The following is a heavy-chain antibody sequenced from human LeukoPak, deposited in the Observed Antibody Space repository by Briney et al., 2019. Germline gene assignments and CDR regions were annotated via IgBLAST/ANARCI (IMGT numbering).Heavy chain of an antibody. V-gene: IGHV4-34*01. J-gene: IGHJ4*02. CDR3: AIQHATVVIDY. CDR1: GGSFSGYY. CDR2: INHSGST. Sequence: SETLSLTCAVYGGSFSGYYWSWIRQPPGKGLEWIGEINHSGSTNYNPSLKSRVTISVDTSKNQFSLKLSSVTAADTAVYYCAIQHATVVIDYWGQGTLVAVSS. D-gene: IGHD4-23*01.